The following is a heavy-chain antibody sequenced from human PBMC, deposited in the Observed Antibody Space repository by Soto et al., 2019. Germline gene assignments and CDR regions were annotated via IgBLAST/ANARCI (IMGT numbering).Heavy chain of an antibody. V-gene: IGHV1-69*01. D-gene: IGHD2-2*01. Sequence: QVQLVQSGAEVKKPGSSVKVSCKASGGTFSNYAISWVRQAPGQGLEWMGGIIPIFGTANYAQKFQGRVTITADESTSTAYMELSSLRSEDTAVYYCARTAPTPQLLGSWFDPWGQGTLVTVSS. CDR2: IIPIFGTA. CDR1: GGTFSNYA. CDR3: ARTAPTPQLLGSWFDP. J-gene: IGHJ5*02.